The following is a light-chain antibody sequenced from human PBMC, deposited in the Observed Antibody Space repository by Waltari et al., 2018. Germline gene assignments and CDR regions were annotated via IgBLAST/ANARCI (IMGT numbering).Light chain of an antibody. CDR3: QQYDISPLT. CDR1: HTFRTTY. CDR2: GAS. V-gene: IGKV3-20*01. J-gene: IGKJ4*01. Sequence: EIVLTQSPGTLSLSPGERATLSCSASHTFRTTYLAWYQHKPGQAPTLLIYGASSRATGIPDRFSGSGSGTDFSLTISSLEPEDFAVYYCQQYDISPLTFGGGTKVEIK.